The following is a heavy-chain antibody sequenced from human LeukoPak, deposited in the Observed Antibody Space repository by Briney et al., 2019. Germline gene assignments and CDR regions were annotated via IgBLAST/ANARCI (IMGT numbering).Heavy chain of an antibody. CDR3: ARRGGSSGWGDFDY. J-gene: IGHJ4*02. CDR2: IKSKGDGETT. Sequence: GGSLRLSCAASGFTFTNAWMSWVRQAPGKGLEWVGRIKSKGDGETTDYAAPVRGRFTMSRDDSTATLYLQMDSLRAEDTARYYCARRGGSSGWGDFDYWGQGTLVTVSS. CDR1: GFTFTNAW. V-gene: IGHV3-15*01. D-gene: IGHD6-19*01.